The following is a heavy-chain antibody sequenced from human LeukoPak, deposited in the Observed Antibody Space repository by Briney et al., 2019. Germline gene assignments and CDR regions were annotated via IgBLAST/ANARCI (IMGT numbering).Heavy chain of an antibody. CDR3: ARDILDY. D-gene: IGHD2-21*01. CDR1: GFSFSSYL. J-gene: IGHJ4*02. Sequence: GGSLRLSRAASGFSFSSYLMSWVRQAPGKGLEWVANIKQDGSEKYYVDSVKGRFTISRDNAKNSLYLQMNSLRAEDTAVYYCARDILDYWGQGTLVAVSS. CDR2: IKQDGSEK. V-gene: IGHV3-7*01.